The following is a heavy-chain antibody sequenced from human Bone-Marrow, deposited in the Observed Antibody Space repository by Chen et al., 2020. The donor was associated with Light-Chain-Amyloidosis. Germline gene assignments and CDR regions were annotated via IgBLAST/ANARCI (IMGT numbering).Heavy chain of an antibody. Sequence: EVQLVESGGGLVQPGASLRLSCAASGFTFRNFWMNWFRQAPGKGLEWVANIAQDGSDKHYVDSVKGRFTISRDNAKNSLYLQMNSLRAEDTAAYYCATYASFRPAFRSLEWLPEVWGQGTTVTVSS. CDR3: ATYASFRPAFRSLEWLPEV. J-gene: IGHJ6*02. V-gene: IGHV3-7*03. CDR1: GFTFRNFW. D-gene: IGHD3-3*01. CDR2: IAQDGSDK.